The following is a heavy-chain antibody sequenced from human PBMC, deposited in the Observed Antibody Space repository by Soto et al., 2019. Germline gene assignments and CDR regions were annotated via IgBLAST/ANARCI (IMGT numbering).Heavy chain of an antibody. CDR1: GYSFSTYW. Sequence: PGESLKISCPGSGYSFSTYWIAWVRQMPGKGLEWMGIIYPTDSDTRYSPSFQGQVTSSADTSTKAAYLQRSSLKASVTAIYYCARLPQLLRFGAVTSRAYYFNYWGRGTLVTVSS. CDR3: ARLPQLLRFGAVTSRAYYFNY. J-gene: IGHJ4*02. D-gene: IGHD3-10*01. CDR2: IYPTDSDT. V-gene: IGHV5-51*01.